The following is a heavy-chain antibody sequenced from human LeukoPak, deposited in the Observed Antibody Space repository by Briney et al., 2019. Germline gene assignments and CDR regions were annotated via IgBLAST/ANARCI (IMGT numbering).Heavy chain of an antibody. CDR2: ISSSSSYI. CDR1: GFTFSSYS. CDR3: ARGRGYSGYDAFDI. D-gene: IGHD5-12*01. J-gene: IGHJ3*02. Sequence: GGSLRLSCAASGFTFSSYSMNWVRQAPGKGLEWVTSISSSSSYIYYADSVKGRFTISRDNAKNSLYLQMNSLRAEDTAVYYCARGRGYSGYDAFDIWGQGTMVTVSS. V-gene: IGHV3-21*01.